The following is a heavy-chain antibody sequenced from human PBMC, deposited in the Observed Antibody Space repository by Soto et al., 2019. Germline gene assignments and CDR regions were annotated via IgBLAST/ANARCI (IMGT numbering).Heavy chain of an antibody. J-gene: IGHJ6*02. Sequence: QVQLVQSGAEVKKPGSSVKVSCKASGDTLSTYAISWVRQAPGQGLQWMGGIIPVIGTPNYAQRFQGRVTITADESTSTAYMELSSLRSGDTAVYYCARGPIVRGVALYGMDVWGQGTTVTVSS. V-gene: IGHV1-69*01. CDR2: IIPVIGTP. CDR1: GDTLSTYA. D-gene: IGHD3-10*01. CDR3: ARGPIVRGVALYGMDV.